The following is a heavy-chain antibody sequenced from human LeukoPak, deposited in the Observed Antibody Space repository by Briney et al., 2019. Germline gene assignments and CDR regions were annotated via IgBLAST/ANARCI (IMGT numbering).Heavy chain of an antibody. CDR1: GYTFTSHY. CDR2: INPSGSST. CDR3: ARDNSVGDIVWWFDP. J-gene: IGHJ5*02. Sequence: ASVKVSCKASGYTFTSHYMHWVRQAPGQGLEWMGLINPSGSSTLYAQKFQGRVTMTRDMSTTTDYMELSSLRSEDTAVYYCARDNSVGDIVWWFDPWGQGTLVTVSS. V-gene: IGHV1-46*01. D-gene: IGHD3-16*02.